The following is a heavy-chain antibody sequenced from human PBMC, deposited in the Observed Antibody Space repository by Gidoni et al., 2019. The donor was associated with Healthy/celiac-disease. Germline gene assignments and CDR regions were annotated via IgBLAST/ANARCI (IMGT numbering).Heavy chain of an antibody. D-gene: IGHD2-8*02. V-gene: IGHV4-34*01. CDR2: INHSGST. CDR1: GWSFCGYY. Sequence: QVQLQQWGAGLLKPSEPLSLPCAVYGWSFCGYYWNWIRQPPGKGLEWIGEINHSGSTNYNPSLKSRVTIAVDTSKNQFSRKLSSVTAEDTAVYYCARGRTVLYYYCRMDVWGKGTTVTVSS. CDR3: ARGRTVLYYYCRMDV. J-gene: IGHJ6*04.